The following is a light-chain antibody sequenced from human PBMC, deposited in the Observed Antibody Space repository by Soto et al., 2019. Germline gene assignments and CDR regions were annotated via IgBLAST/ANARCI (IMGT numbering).Light chain of an antibody. V-gene: IGKV3-11*01. CDR1: QSFRGL. CDR3: HQRHMWPMT. J-gene: IGKJ5*01. Sequence: EVVLTQSPVTLSLAPGERATLSCRASQSFRGLLAWYQQKPGQAPRLLIYDAYNWATGIPPRVSGSGSGTDFTLTITSLDPEVSAVYYCHQRHMWPMTFGQGTRLEIK. CDR2: DAY.